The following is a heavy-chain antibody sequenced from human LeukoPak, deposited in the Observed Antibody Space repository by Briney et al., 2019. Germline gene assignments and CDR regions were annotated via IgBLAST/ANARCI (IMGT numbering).Heavy chain of an antibody. CDR1: GFTFDDYA. J-gene: IGHJ5*02. Sequence: GGSLRLSCAASGFTFDDYAMPWVRQAPGKGLEWVSGISWNSGYIGYADSVKGRFTISRDNAKNSLYLQMNSLRPEDTALYYCAKDPYSSSWYSVWFDPWGQGTLVTVSS. CDR2: ISWNSGYI. D-gene: IGHD6-13*01. V-gene: IGHV3-9*01. CDR3: AKDPYSSSWYSVWFDP.